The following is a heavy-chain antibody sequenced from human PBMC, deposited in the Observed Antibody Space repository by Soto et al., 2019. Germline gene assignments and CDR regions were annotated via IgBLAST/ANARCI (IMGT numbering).Heavy chain of an antibody. J-gene: IGHJ4*02. D-gene: IGHD4-17*01. CDR3: AREGLHDYGPH. CDR1: GGSISSGGYY. V-gene: IGHV4-31*03. CDR2: IYYSWST. Sequence: QVPLQEPGPGLVKPSQTLSLTCTVSGGSISSGGYYWSWIRQHPGKGLEWIGYIYYSWSTYYNPSLKSRVTISVDTSKNQFSLKLSSVTAADTAVYYCAREGLHDYGPHWGQGTLVTVSS.